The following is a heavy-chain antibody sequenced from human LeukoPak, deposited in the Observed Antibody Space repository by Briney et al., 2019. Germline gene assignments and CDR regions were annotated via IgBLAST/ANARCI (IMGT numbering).Heavy chain of an antibody. CDR1: GFTFSTYT. Sequence: GGSLRLSCAASGFTFSTYTMNWVRQAPGKRLEWVSSISSTSSYIYYADSVKGRFTISRDNSKNTLYLQMNSLRAEDTAVYYCARGSGWLDYWGQGTLVTVSS. CDR3: ARGSGWLDY. V-gene: IGHV3-21*04. J-gene: IGHJ4*02. D-gene: IGHD6-19*01. CDR2: ISSTSSYI.